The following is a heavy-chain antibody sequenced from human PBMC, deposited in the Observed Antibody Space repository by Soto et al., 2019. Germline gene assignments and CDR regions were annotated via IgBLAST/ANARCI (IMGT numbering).Heavy chain of an antibody. V-gene: IGHV3-23*01. CDR3: ASPGTRSYYYYYGMDV. J-gene: IGHJ6*02. Sequence: HPGGSLRLSCAASGFTFSSYAMSWVRQAPGKGLEWVSAISGSGGSTYYADSVKGRFTISRDNSKNTLYLQMNSLRAEDTAVYYCASPGTRSYYYYYGMDVWGQGTTVTVSS. CDR2: ISGSGGST. CDR1: GFTFSSYA.